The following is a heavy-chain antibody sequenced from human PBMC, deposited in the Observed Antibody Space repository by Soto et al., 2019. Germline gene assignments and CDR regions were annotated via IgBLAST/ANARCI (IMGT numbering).Heavy chain of an antibody. V-gene: IGHV1-46*01. CDR3: ARDNSNWAFDY. J-gene: IGHJ4*02. D-gene: IGHD6-13*01. CDR2: IYPSGGGS. Sequence: QVQLVQSGAEVKKPGASVNVSCKASGYIFTSYHMHWVRQAPGQGLEWMGIIYPSGGGSRYAQKFQGRVTMTRDTSTNTLYMELSSLSSDDTAVYYCARDNSNWAFDYWGQGTLVTVSS. CDR1: GYIFTSYH.